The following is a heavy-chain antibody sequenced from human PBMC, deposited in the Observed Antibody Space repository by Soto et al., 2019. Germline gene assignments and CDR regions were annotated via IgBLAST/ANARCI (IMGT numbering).Heavy chain of an antibody. CDR2: IYHSGNT. D-gene: IGHD3-22*01. Sequence: KPSETLSLTCAVSGGSISSGGYSWSWVRQPPGKCLEWIGYIYHSGNTYYNPSLKSRVTISVGRSKNQFSLKLSSVTAADTAVYYCARCCYYDSSGYYYPNWFDPWGQGTLVTVYS. V-gene: IGHV4-30-2*01. CDR3: ARCCYYDSSGYYYPNWFDP. CDR1: GGSISSGGYS. J-gene: IGHJ5*02.